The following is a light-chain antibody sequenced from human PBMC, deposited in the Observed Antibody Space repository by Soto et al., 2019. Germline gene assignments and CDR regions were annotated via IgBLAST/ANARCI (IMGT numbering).Light chain of an antibody. CDR1: QSFRGL. CDR3: QQRHMWPIT. CDR2: DAY. V-gene: IGKV3-11*01. J-gene: IGKJ5*01. Sequence: IVLTQSPGTLSLSPGERATLSCRASQSFRGLLAWYQQKPGQAPGLLIYDAYNRATGIPPRFSGSGSGTDFTLTISSLEPEESAVYYCQQRHMWPITFGQGTRLEIK.